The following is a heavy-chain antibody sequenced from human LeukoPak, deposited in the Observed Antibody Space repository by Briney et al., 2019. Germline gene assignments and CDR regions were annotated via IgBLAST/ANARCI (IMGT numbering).Heavy chain of an antibody. Sequence: ASVKVSCKASGYIFTSYGISWVRQAPGQGLEWMVWISAFNGNTYFAQELQGRVTMTTDTSTSTAYMELRSLRSDDTAVYYCARSLAPAGRGAWFDPWGQGTLVTVSS. J-gene: IGHJ5*02. CDR1: GYIFTSYG. V-gene: IGHV1-18*04. D-gene: IGHD6-13*01. CDR3: ARSLAPAGRGAWFDP. CDR2: ISAFNGNT.